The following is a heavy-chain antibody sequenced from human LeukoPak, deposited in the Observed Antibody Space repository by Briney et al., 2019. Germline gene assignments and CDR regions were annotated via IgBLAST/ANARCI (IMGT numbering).Heavy chain of an antibody. Sequence: EASETLSLTCTVSGGSISSYYWSWIRQSPGGGLEWIGYMFYGGTTNHNPSLKGRATMSMVTSKDQFSLSLSSVTAADTAVYFCVRHWVHDFGGSDWYFDLWGRGTLVTVSS. CDR2: MFYGGTT. V-gene: IGHV4-59*08. D-gene: IGHD4-23*01. CDR3: VRHWVHDFGGSDWYFDL. J-gene: IGHJ2*01. CDR1: GGSISSYY.